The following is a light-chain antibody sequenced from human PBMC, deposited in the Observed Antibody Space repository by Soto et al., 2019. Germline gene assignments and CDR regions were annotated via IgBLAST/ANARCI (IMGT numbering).Light chain of an antibody. CDR1: QSLLYSNGYNY. J-gene: IGKJ5*01. CDR3: MQGLQDLT. CDR2: LGS. V-gene: IGKV2-28*01. Sequence: LVMTQSPLSLPVTPGEPASISCRSSQSLLYSNGYNYLDWYLQRPGQSPQLLIYLGSNRAPGVPDRFSGSGSGTDFTLKISRVEAEDVGVYYCMQGLQDLTFGQGTRLEIQ.